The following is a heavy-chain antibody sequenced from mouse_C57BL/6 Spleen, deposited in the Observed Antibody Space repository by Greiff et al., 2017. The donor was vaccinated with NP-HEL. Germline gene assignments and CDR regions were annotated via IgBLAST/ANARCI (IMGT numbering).Heavy chain of an antibody. D-gene: IGHD1-1*01. V-gene: IGHV6-3*01. CDR2: IRLKSDNYAT. J-gene: IGHJ2*01. CDR3: TGLVVVAYYFDY. CDR1: GFTFSNYW. Sequence: EVQLVESGGGLVQPGGSMKLSCVASGFTFSNYWMNWVRQSPEKGLEWVAQIRLKSDNYATHYAESVKGRFTISRDDSKSSVYLQMNNLRAEDTGIYYCTGLVVVAYYFDYWGQGTTLTVSS.